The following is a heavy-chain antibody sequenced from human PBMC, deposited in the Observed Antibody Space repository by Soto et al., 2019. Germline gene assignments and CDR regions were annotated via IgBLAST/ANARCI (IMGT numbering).Heavy chain of an antibody. D-gene: IGHD2-15*01. J-gene: IGHJ4*02. V-gene: IGHV1-18*01. CDR1: GYTFTTYA. CDR2: ISAYNGNT. CDR3: ASLGYCRTGSCPRNDY. Sequence: QVQLVQSGAEVKKPGASVKVSCKASGYTFTTYAITWVRQAPGQGLEWMGWISAYNGNTNYAQNLQGRVTMTTDTSTSTAYMELRSLRSDDTAVYYCASLGYCRTGSCPRNDYWGQGTLVTVSS.